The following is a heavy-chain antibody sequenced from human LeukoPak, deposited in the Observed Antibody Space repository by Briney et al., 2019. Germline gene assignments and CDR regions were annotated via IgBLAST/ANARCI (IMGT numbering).Heavy chain of an antibody. CDR1: GFTFSSYW. J-gene: IGHJ3*02. CDR3: VRSLAAGFDM. D-gene: IGHD6-13*01. V-gene: IGHV3-7*01. CDR2: MKQDGSEK. Sequence: GGSLRLSCAASGFTFSSYWMSWVRQAPGKGLEWVAYMKQDGSEKYYVDSVKGRFTISRDNAKNSLYLQMNSLRVEDTAVYYWVRSLAAGFDMWGQGTMVTVSS.